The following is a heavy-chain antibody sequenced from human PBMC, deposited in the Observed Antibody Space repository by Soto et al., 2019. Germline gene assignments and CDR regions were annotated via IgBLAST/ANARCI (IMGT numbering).Heavy chain of an antibody. V-gene: IGHV3-30*18. CDR2: ISYDGSNK. Sequence: GGSLRLSCAASGFTFSSYGMHWVRQAPGKGLEWVAVISYDGSNKYYADSVKGRFTISRDNSKNTLYLQMNSLRAEDTAVYYCAKDGADIVATITKYYYYYGMDVWGQGTTVTVSS. CDR1: GFTFSSYG. J-gene: IGHJ6*02. CDR3: AKDGADIVATITKYYYYYGMDV. D-gene: IGHD5-12*01.